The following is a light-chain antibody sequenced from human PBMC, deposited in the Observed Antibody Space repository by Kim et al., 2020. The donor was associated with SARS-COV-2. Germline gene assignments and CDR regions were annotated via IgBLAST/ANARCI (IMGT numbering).Light chain of an antibody. CDR2: DAS. CDR3: QQSDSRLPWT. Sequence: EIVMTQSPDTLSVSPGETATLSCRASQSVRKNVDWYQQKPGQAPRLLIYDASTRATGVPARFRGSGYGTDFILTISTLQSEDSAIYYCQQSDSRLPWTFGQGTKLEI. V-gene: IGKV3-15*01. CDR1: QSVRKN. J-gene: IGKJ2*02.